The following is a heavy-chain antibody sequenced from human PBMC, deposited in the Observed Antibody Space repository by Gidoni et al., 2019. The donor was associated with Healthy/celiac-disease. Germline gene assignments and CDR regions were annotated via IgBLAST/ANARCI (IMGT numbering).Heavy chain of an antibody. V-gene: IGHV4-61*02. Sequence: TNYNPSLKSRVTISVDTSKNQFSLKLSSVTAADTAVYYCARESMGLQPDFDPWGQGTLVTVSS. CDR3: ARESMGLQPDFDP. CDR2: T. J-gene: IGHJ5*02. D-gene: IGHD2-21*01.